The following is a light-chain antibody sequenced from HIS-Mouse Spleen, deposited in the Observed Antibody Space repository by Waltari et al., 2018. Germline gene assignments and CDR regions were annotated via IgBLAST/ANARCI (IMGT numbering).Light chain of an antibody. CDR3: CSYAGSSTFV. V-gene: IGLV2-23*03. Sequence: QSALTQPASVSGSPGQSITISCTGTSSDVGSYNLVSWYQPHPGKAPNLMIYEGSKRPSGVSNRFSGSKSGNTASLTISGLQAEDEADYYCCSYAGSSTFVFGGGTKLTVL. CDR2: EGS. J-gene: IGLJ3*02. CDR1: SSDVGSYNL.